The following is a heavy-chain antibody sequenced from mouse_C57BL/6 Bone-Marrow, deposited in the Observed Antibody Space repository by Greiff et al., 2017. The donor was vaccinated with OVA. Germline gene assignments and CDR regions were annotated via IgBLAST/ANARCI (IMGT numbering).Heavy chain of an antibody. D-gene: IGHD2-3*01. J-gene: IGHJ2*01. V-gene: IGHV1-82*01. CDR2: IYPGDGDT. Sequence: LVESGPELVKPGASVKISCKASGYAFSSSWMNWVKQRPGKGLEWIGRIYPGDGDTNYNGKFKGKATLTADKSSSTANMQLRSLTSEDSAVYFCARHEDGYYASYFDYWGQGTTLTVSS. CDR3: ARHEDGYYASYFDY. CDR1: GYAFSSSW.